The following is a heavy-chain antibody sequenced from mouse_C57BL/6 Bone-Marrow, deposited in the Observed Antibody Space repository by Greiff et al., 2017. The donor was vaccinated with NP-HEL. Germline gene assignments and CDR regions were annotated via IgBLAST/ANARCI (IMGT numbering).Heavy chain of an antibody. CDR2: IYPRDGST. D-gene: IGHD2-4*01. CDR3: ATMITTLYYYAMDY. CDR1: GYTFTSYD. V-gene: IGHV1-85*01. Sequence: QVQLKESGPELVKPGASVKLSCKASGYTFTSYDINWVKQRPGQGLEWIGWIYPRDGSTKYNEKFKGKATLTVDTSSSTAYMELHSLTSEDSAVYFCATMITTLYYYAMDYWGQGTSVTVSS. J-gene: IGHJ4*01.